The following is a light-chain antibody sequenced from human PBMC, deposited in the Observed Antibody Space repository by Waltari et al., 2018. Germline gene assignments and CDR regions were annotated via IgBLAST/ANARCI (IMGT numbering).Light chain of an antibody. V-gene: IGKV1-9*01. CDR2: DAS. CDR1: QGINSY. Sequence: DIQLTQSPSFLSASVGDRVTITCRASQGINSYLAWYQQKPGKAPKLLIYDASTLQSGVPPRFSGSGSGTEVTLTISSLQPEDFATYYCQQHNNYPITFGQGTRLDI. CDR3: QQHNNYPIT. J-gene: IGKJ5*01.